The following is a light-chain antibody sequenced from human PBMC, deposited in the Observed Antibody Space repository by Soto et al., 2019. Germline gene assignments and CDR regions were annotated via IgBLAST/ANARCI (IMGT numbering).Light chain of an antibody. J-gene: IGLJ1*01. Sequence: SYELTQPPSVSVAPGQTARFTCGGNNIGSKSVHWYQQKPGQAPVLVVYDDSDRPSGIAERVSGSNSGNTATLTIGRVEAGDEADYYCQVWDSSGHFVFGTGTKVTVL. CDR1: NIGSKS. CDR3: QVWDSSGHFV. CDR2: DDS. V-gene: IGLV3-21*02.